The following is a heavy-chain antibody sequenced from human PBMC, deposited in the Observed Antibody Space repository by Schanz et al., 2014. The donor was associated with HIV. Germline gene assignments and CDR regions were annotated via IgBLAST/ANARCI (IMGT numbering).Heavy chain of an antibody. V-gene: IGHV4-30-4*08. Sequence: QVQLQESGPGLVKPSQTLSLTCIVSGGSISSGDYYWSWIRQHPGKGLEWIGYIFYSGSTNYKSSQKSRVTISVDTTKGHSSLKLGSVTAADTAVYYCARTNYYDTSILDSWGQGTLVTVSS. CDR1: GGSISSGDYY. J-gene: IGHJ4*02. CDR2: IFYSGST. CDR3: ARTNYYDTSILDS. D-gene: IGHD3-22*01.